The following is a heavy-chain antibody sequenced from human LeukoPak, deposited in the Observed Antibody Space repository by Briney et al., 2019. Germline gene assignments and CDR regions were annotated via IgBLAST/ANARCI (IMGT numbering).Heavy chain of an antibody. D-gene: IGHD4-23*01. CDR1: GFTFSSYW. Sequence: PGGSLRLSCAVSGFTFSSYWMTWVRQAPGRGLEWVANINQDGNKKYYVDSVKGRFTISRDNAKNSLYLQMNSLGAEDTAVYYCARYGGYYMDVWGKGTTVTVSS. J-gene: IGHJ6*03. CDR2: INQDGNKK. V-gene: IGHV3-7*01. CDR3: ARYGGYYMDV.